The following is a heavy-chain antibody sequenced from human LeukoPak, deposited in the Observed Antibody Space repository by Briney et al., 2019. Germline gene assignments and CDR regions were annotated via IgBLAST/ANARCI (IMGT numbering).Heavy chain of an antibody. J-gene: IGHJ6*03. Sequence: GGPLRLSCAASGFTVSSNYMSWVRQAPGKGLEWVSVIYSGGSTYYADSVKGRFTISRDNSKNTLYLQMNSLRGEDTAVYYCARDGYSGSYYRLYYFFMDVWGKGTTVTVSS. CDR1: GFTVSSNY. CDR3: ARDGYSGSYYRLYYFFMDV. V-gene: IGHV3-66*01. CDR2: IYSGGST. D-gene: IGHD1-26*01.